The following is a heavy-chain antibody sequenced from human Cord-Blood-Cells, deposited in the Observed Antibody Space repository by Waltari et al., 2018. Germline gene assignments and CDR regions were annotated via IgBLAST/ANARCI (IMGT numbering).Heavy chain of an antibody. Sequence: EVQLVESGGGLVQPGGSLRLSCTASGFTFSSYWMSWVRKAPGKGLEWVANIKQGGSEKYYVDSVKGRFTISRDNSKNSLYLQMNSLRAEDTAVYYCARSGSYYIPVDYWGQGTLVTVSS. CDR2: IKQGGSEK. J-gene: IGHJ4*02. D-gene: IGHD1-26*01. CDR1: GFTFSSYW. CDR3: ARSGSYYIPVDY. V-gene: IGHV3-7*01.